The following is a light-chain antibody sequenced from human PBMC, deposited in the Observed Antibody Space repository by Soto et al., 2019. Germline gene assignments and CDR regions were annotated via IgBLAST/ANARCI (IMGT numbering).Light chain of an antibody. Sequence: QSVLTQPASVSGSPGQSITISCTGTSSDVGAYNYVSWYQQYPGKAPKLMIYEVTNRPSGVSNRFSGTKSDNTASLTISGLQAEDEADSYCCSYAGSYTWVFGSGTKVTVL. CDR2: EVT. J-gene: IGLJ1*01. CDR3: CSYAGSYTWV. CDR1: SSDVGAYNY. V-gene: IGLV2-14*01.